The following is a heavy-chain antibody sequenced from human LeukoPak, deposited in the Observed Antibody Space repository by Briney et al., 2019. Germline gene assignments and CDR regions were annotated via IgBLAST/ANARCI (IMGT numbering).Heavy chain of an antibody. J-gene: IGHJ4*02. D-gene: IGHD6-13*01. CDR1: GFTFSNYA. V-gene: IGHV3-23*01. CDR3: AKRESSSSWYNYFDY. CDR2: ISPSADSI. Sequence: GGSLRLSCAASGFTFSNYAMSWVRQAPGKGLEWVSAISPSADSISYADSVKGRFAISRDNSKNTVYLQMDSLRAEDTAVYYCAKRESSSSWYNYFDYWGQGTLVTVSS.